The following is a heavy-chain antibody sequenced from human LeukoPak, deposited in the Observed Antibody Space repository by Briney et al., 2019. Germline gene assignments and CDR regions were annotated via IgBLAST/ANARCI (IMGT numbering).Heavy chain of an antibody. J-gene: IGHJ4*02. CDR1: GFTFSSYE. V-gene: IGHV3-48*03. CDR2: ISSSGSTI. D-gene: IGHD3-10*01. CDR3: ARDGIRGVINFDY. Sequence: GGSLRLSCAASGFTFSSYEMNWVRQAPGKGLEWLSYISSSGSTIYYADSVKGRFTISRDNAKNSLYLQMNSLRAEDTAVYYCARDGIRGVINFDYWGQGTLVTVSS.